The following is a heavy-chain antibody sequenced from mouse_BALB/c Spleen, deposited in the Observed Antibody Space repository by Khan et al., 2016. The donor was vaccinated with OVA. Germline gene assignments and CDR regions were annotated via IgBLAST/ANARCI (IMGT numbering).Heavy chain of an antibody. J-gene: IGHJ2*01. Sequence: EVELVESGGGLVKPGGSLKFSCAASGFTFSSYSMSWVRQTPEKRLEWVATITSGGSYTYYPDSVKGRFTISRDNAKITLYLQMSSLKSEDTAMYYCSRDRNYYGSSFYFDYWGQGTTLTVSS. CDR1: GFTFSSYS. CDR2: ITSGGSYT. CDR3: SRDRNYYGSSFYFDY. V-gene: IGHV5-6-4*01. D-gene: IGHD1-1*01.